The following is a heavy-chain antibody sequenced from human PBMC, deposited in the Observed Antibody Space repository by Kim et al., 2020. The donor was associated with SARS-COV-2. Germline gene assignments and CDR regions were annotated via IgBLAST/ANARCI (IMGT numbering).Heavy chain of an antibody. CDR3: AGTIPYSKEGWFDP. CDR2: IYHSGST. Sequence: SETLSLTCAVSGGSISSSNWWSWVRQPPGKGLEWIGEIYHSGSTNYNPSLKSRVTISVDKSKNQFSLKLSSVTAADTAVSYCAGTIPYSKEGWFDPWGQGTLVTVSS. CDR1: GGSISSSNW. J-gene: IGHJ5*02. V-gene: IGHV4-4*02. D-gene: IGHD6-13*01.